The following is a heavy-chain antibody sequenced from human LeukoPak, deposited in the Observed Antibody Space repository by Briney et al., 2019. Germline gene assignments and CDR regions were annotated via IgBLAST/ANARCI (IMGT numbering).Heavy chain of an antibody. D-gene: IGHD6-19*01. J-gene: IGHJ4*02. CDR2: IYYSGST. CDR1: GDSISSSNYY. V-gene: IGHV4-39*07. CDR3: ANSGWYDPRPV. Sequence: SETLSLTCTVSGDSISSSNYYWGWLRQPPGKGLEWIGHIYYSGSTYYNPSLKSRITISVDTSKNQFSLKLSSVTAADTAVYYCANSGWYDPRPVWGQGTLVTVSS.